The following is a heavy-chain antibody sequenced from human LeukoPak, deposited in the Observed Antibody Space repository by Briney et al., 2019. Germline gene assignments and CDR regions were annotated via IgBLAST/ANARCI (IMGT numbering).Heavy chain of an antibody. Sequence: AXVKVSCKASGYTFTSYDINWVRQAPGQGLEWMGWMNPNSGNTVYAQKFQGRVTMTRNTSISTVYMELSSLRSEDTAVYYCARGARGSGNYEWFDPWGQGTLVTVSS. CDR2: MNPNSGNT. J-gene: IGHJ5*02. V-gene: IGHV1-8*01. D-gene: IGHD3-10*01. CDR1: GYTFTSYD. CDR3: ARGARGSGNYEWFDP.